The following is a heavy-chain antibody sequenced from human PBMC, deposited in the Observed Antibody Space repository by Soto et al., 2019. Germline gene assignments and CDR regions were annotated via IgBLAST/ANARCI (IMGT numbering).Heavy chain of an antibody. V-gene: IGHV3-9*01. CDR3: AKDHKYYYGSGSYLEFDP. D-gene: IGHD3-10*01. Sequence: GGSLRLSCAASGFTFDDYAMHWVRQAPGKGLEWVSGISWNSGSIGYADSVKGRFTISRDNAKNSLYLQMNSLRAEDTALYYCAKDHKYYYGSGSYLEFDPWGQGTLVTVSS. CDR1: GFTFDDYA. J-gene: IGHJ5*02. CDR2: ISWNSGSI.